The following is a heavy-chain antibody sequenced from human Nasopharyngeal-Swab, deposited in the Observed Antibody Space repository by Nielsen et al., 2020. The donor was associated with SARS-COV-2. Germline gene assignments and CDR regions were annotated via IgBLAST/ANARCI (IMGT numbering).Heavy chain of an antibody. V-gene: IGHV4-39*01. J-gene: IGHJ4*02. D-gene: IGHD6-13*01. Sequence: SETLSLTCTVSGASIAYSTFYWGWLRQPPGKGLEWIGNIYYNGNTYQNPSLKSRLIISVDKSKNQFSLQLSSVTAADTAVYYCVRSSSWYYFDYWAQGTQVTVSS. CDR1: GASIAYSTFY. CDR2: IYYNGNT. CDR3: VRSSSWYYFDY.